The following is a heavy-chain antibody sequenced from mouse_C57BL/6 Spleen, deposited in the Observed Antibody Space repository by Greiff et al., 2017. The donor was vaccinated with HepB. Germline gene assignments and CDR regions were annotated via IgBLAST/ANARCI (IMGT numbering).Heavy chain of an antibody. V-gene: IGHV2-2*01. CDR1: GFSLTSYG. Sequence: VQLQQSGPGLVQPSQSLSITCTVSGFSLTSYGVHWVRQSPGKGLEWLGVIWSGGSTDYNAAFISRLSISKDNSKSQVFFKMNSLQADDTAIYYCARVNYGNAMDYWGQGTSVTVSS. J-gene: IGHJ4*01. D-gene: IGHD1-1*01. CDR2: IWSGGST. CDR3: ARVNYGNAMDY.